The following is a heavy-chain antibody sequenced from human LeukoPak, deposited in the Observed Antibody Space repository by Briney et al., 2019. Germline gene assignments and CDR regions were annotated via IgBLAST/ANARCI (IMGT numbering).Heavy chain of an antibody. Sequence: ASVKVSCKVSGYTLTELSMHWVRQAPGKGLEWMGGFDPEDGETIYAQKFQGRVTMTEDTSTDTAYMELSSLRSEDTAVYYCATSVGYPTAFDIWGQGTMVTVSS. D-gene: IGHD6-13*01. CDR3: ATSVGYPTAFDI. CDR2: FDPEDGET. CDR1: GYTLTELS. J-gene: IGHJ3*02. V-gene: IGHV1-24*01.